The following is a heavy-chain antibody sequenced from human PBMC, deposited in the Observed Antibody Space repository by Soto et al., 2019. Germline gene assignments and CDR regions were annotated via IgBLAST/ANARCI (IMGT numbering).Heavy chain of an antibody. CDR2: INHSGST. Sequence: SETLSLTCAVYGGSFSGYYWSWIHQPPGKGLEWIGEINHSGSTNYNPSLKSRVTISVDTSKNQFSLKLSFVTAADTAVYYCARIPRGALLRGAFDIWGQGTMVTVSS. CDR3: ARIPRGALLRGAFDI. J-gene: IGHJ3*02. CDR1: GGSFSGYY. D-gene: IGHD1-26*01. V-gene: IGHV4-34*01.